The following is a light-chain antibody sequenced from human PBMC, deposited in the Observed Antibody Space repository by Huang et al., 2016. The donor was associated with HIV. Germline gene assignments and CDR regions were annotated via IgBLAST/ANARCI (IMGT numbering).Light chain of an antibody. CDR1: QSLLHSNGYNF. J-gene: IGKJ5*01. CDR3: MQALQTPRT. CDR2: LCY. V-gene: IGKV2-28*01. Sequence: DIVMTQSPLSLPVTPGEPASISCRSSQSLLHSNGYNFLDWYVQKPGQSPQLLIYLCYNRASGVPDRFTCSGSVTDFTLNISRVEAEDVGVYYCMQALQTPRTFGQGTRLEIK.